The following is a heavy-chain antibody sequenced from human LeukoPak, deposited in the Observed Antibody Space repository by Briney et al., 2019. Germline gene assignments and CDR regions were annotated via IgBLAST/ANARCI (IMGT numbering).Heavy chain of an antibody. CDR2: IDEHGFKT. V-gene: IGHV3-7*01. J-gene: IGHJ4*02. D-gene: IGHD5-12*01. Sequence: PGGSLRLSCAASGFIFRSYWMVWVRQAPGKGLEWVASIDEHGFKTYYAASVTGRFTISKDTAKNSLDLQMNSLRAEDTAVYYCGRQSYDYGVDFWGQGTLVTVSS. CDR1: GFIFRSYW. CDR3: GRQSYDYGVDF.